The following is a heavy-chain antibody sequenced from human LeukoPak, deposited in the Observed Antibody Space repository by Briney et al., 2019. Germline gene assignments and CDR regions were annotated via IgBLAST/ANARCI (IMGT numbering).Heavy chain of an antibody. V-gene: IGHV3-74*01. CDR1: GFTFSSYW. D-gene: IGHD6-19*01. CDR3: ARGGVGCFDY. Sequence: PGGSLRLSCAASGFTFSSYWMHWVRQAPGMGLVWVSRISGDGSTTSYADSVKGRLTISRDNAKNTVYLQMNSLRAEDTAVYYCARGGVGCFDYWGQGALVTVSS. CDR2: ISGDGSTT. J-gene: IGHJ4*02.